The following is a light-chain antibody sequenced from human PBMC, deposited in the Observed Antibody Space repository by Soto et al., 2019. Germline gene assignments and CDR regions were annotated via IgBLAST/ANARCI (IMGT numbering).Light chain of an antibody. J-gene: IGKJ1*01. V-gene: IGKV3-15*01. Sequence: TVLTQSPGTLSLSPGERATLSCRASQSVSRKLAWYQQTRGQAPRLLMYGASTRATGVPARFSGSGAGTEFTLTISNLQSEDFAVYHCQQYDKWPRTFGQGTKVDIK. CDR3: QQYDKWPRT. CDR1: QSVSRK. CDR2: GAS.